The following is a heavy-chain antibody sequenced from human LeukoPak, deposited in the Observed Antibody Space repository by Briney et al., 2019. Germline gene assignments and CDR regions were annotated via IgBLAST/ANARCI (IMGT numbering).Heavy chain of an antibody. D-gene: IGHD3-3*01. J-gene: IGHJ4*02. V-gene: IGHV3-30*02. CDR2: IRSDGSNK. CDR3: AREAWRGYDFSV. CDR1: GFTFGSYG. Sequence: PGGSLRLSCAASGFTFGSYGMHWVRQAPGKGLEWVTFIRSDGSNKYYADSVKGRFTISRDNSKNTLYLQMNTLIADDTAVYYCAREAWRGYDFSVWGQGTLVTVSS.